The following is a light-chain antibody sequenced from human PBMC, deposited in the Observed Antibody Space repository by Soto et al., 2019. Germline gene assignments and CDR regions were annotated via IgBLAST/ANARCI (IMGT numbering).Light chain of an antibody. J-gene: IGKJ2*01. CDR2: QVS. V-gene: IGKV2-30*01. CDR3: MQGTHWPPYT. Sequence: DVVMTQSPLSLPVTLGQPASISCRSSQSLVYSDGNTYLNWFQQRPGQSPRRLIYQVSNRDSGVPDSFSGRGSGSDFTLNISGLEAADLGVYCCMQGTHWPPYTFGQGTKLELK. CDR1: QSLVYSDGNTY.